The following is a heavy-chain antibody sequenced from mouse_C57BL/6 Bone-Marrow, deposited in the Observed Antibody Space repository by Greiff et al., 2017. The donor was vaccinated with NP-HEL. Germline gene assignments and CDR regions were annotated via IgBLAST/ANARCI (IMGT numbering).Heavy chain of an antibody. V-gene: IGHV14-3*01. CDR3: ASEGFYWYFDG. D-gene: IGHD3-3*01. CDR1: GFTIKNTY. CDR2: IDPANGNT. Sequence: VQLQQSVAELVRPGASVKLSCTASGFTIKNTYMHWVKQRPEQGLEWIGRIDPANGNTKYAPKFQGKATITADTSSNTAYLQLSSLTSEDTAIYYCASEGFYWYFDGWGTGTTVTVSS. J-gene: IGHJ1*03.